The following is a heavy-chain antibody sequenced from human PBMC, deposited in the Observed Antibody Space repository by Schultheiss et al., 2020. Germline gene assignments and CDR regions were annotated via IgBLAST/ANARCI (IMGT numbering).Heavy chain of an antibody. D-gene: IGHD6-19*01. CDR1: GGSISSYY. CDR2: IYYSGST. V-gene: IGHV4-59*12. J-gene: IGHJ4*02. Sequence: SETLSLTCTVSGGSISSYYWSWIRQPPGKGLEWIGYIYYSGSTYYNPSLKSRVTISVDTSKNQFSLKLSSVTAADTAVYYCARVVKTSGWYASADYWGQGTLVTVSS. CDR3: ARVVKTSGWYASADY.